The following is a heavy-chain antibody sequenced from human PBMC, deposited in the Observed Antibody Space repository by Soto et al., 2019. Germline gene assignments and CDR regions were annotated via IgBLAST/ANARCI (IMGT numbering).Heavy chain of an antibody. CDR1: GLIFNSYG. J-gene: IGHJ6*02. CDR3: VKGGEEQGSSSRGGMDV. V-gene: IGHV3-30*18. CDR2: ISYDGTYK. D-gene: IGHD2-2*01. Sequence: QVQVVESGGGVVQPGRSLRLSCAASGLIFNSYGMHWVRQAPGKGLEWVAVISYDGTYKYYADSVKGRFTISRDNHEKTIYQQINSIRVEDKAVYYCVKGGEEQGSSSRGGMDVWGQGTTVIVSS.